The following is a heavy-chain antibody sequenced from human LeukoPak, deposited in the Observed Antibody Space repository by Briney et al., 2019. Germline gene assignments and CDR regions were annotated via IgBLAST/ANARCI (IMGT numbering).Heavy chain of an antibody. D-gene: IGHD6-19*01. CDR1: GGSFSGYY. CDR2: INHGGST. J-gene: IGHJ4*02. Sequence: KPSETLSLTCAVYGGSFSGYYCSWIRQPPGKGLEWIGEINHGGSTNYNPSLKSRVTISVDTSKNQFSLKLSSVTAADTAVYYCARHGPYSSGWYDYWGQGTLVTVSS. CDR3: ARHGPYSSGWYDY. V-gene: IGHV4-34*01.